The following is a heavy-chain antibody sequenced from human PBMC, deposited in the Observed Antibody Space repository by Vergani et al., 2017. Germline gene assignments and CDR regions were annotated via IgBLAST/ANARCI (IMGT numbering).Heavy chain of an antibody. CDR1: GYTFTGYY. D-gene: IGHD2-15*01. CDR3: ARGYCSGGSCYSVWFDP. V-gene: IGHV1-2*02. Sequence: QVQLVPSGAEVKKPGASVKVSCKASGYTFTGYYMHWVRQAPGQGLEWMGWINPNSGGTNYAQKFQGRVTMTRDTSISTAYMELGRLRSDDTAVYFCARGYCSGGSCYSVWFDPWGQGTLVTVS. J-gene: IGHJ5*02. CDR2: INPNSGGT.